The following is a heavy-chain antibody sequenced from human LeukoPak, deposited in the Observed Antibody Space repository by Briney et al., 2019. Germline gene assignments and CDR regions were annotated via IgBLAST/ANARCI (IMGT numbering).Heavy chain of an antibody. J-gene: IGHJ4*02. Sequence: GGSLGLSCAASGFTFSSYAMSWVRRAPGKGLEWVSIISGSGGSTYYADSVKGRFTISRDNSKNTLYLQMNSLRAEDTAVYYCAKRGGYCTGGSCYSYYFDYWGQGTLVTASS. CDR2: ISGSGGST. CDR1: GFTFSSYA. V-gene: IGHV3-23*01. CDR3: AKRGGYCTGGSCYSYYFDY. D-gene: IGHD2-15*01.